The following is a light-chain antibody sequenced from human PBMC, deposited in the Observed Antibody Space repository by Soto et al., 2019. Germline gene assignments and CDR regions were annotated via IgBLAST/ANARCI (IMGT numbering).Light chain of an antibody. Sequence: EIVLMQSPCTLSLSPGERATLSCRASQSVSSSYLAWYQQKPGQAPRLLIYGTSSRATAIPDRFSGSGSGTDFTLTISRLEPEDFAVYYCQQYGSSSWTFGQGTKV. V-gene: IGKV3-20*01. CDR3: QQYGSSSWT. CDR1: QSVSSSY. CDR2: GTS. J-gene: IGKJ1*01.